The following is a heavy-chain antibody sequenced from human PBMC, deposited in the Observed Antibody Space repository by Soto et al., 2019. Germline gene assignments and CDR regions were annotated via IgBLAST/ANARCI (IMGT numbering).Heavy chain of an antibody. CDR1: GGTFSSYA. D-gene: IGHD2-8*01. CDR3: ARSMGDYYCCGMDV. V-gene: IGHV1-69*12. CDR2: IIPIFGTA. J-gene: IGHJ6*02. Sequence: QVQLVQSGAEVKKPGSSVKVSCKASGGTFSSYAISWVRQAPGQGLEWMGGIIPIFGTANYAQKFQGRVTITADESTSAAYRGLSSLRAEDTAVYYCARSMGDYYCCGMDVWGQGTTVTVSS.